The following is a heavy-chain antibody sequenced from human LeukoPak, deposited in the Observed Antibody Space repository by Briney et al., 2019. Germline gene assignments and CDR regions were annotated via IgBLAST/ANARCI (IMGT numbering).Heavy chain of an antibody. D-gene: IGHD3-22*01. V-gene: IGHV3-9*01. Sequence: GGPLRLCCAASGFTFGDYAVHGVGQAPGLGLDLVSGISWNSGSIGYADSVKGRFTISRDNAKNSLYLQMNSLRAEDTALYYCAKGDYYDSSGYLNYWGQGTLVTVSS. CDR3: AKGDYYDSSGYLNY. CDR1: GFTFGDYA. CDR2: ISWNSGSI. J-gene: IGHJ4*02.